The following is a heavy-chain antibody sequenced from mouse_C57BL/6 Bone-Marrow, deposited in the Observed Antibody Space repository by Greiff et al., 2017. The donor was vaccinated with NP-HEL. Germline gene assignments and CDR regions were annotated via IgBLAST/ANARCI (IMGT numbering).Heavy chain of an antibody. D-gene: IGHD1-1*01. V-gene: IGHV10-1*01. CDR1: GFSFNTYA. CDR2: IRSKSNNYAT. Sequence: EVQLVESGGGLVQPKGSLKLSCAASGFSFNTYAMNWVRQAPGKGLDWVARIRSKSNNYATYYADSVKDRFTISRDDSESMLYLQMNNLKTEDTAMYYCVLYYYGSSYAMDYWGQGTSVTVSS. J-gene: IGHJ4*01. CDR3: VLYYYGSSYAMDY.